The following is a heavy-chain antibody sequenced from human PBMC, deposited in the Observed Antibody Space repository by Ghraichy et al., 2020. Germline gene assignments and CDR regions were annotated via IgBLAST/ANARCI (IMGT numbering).Heavy chain of an antibody. D-gene: IGHD1-14*01. V-gene: IGHV4-34*01. CDR1: GGSFSGDY. CDR2: IDHTGGT. CDR3: AIRKFYYYGMDV. J-gene: IGHJ6*02. Sequence: GSLSLTCDVSGGSFSGDYWSWIRQPPGKGLEWIGEIDHTGGTNYNPSLKSRVTISLDTSKNHLSLNLSSVTAADTTVYYCAIRKFYYYGMDVWGHGTTVTVSS.